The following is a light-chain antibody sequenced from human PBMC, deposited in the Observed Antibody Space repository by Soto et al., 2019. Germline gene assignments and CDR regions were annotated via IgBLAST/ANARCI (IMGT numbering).Light chain of an antibody. V-gene: IGKV4-1*01. Sequence: DIVMTQSPDSLAVSLGESATINCKSSQSVLYSSNNKNSVAWYQQKPGQPPKLLIYWASTRESGVPDRFSGSGSGTDFTLTISTLQAEDVAVYYCQQYYTTPFTFGPGTKVDI. J-gene: IGKJ3*01. CDR3: QQYYTTPFT. CDR1: QSVLYSSNNKNS. CDR2: WAS.